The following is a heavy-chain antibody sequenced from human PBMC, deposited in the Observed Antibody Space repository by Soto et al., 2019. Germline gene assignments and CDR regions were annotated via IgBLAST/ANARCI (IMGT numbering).Heavy chain of an antibody. CDR2: IYYSGST. Sequence: SETLSLTCTVSGGSISSSSYYWVWIRQPPGKGLEWIGSIYYSGSTYYNPSLKSRVTISVDTSKNQFSLKLSSVTAADTAVYYCARDYITMVRGVIEPYGMDVWGQGSTVTVSS. V-gene: IGHV4-39*07. CDR3: ARDYITMVRGVIEPYGMDV. D-gene: IGHD3-10*01. CDR1: GGSISSSSYY. J-gene: IGHJ6*02.